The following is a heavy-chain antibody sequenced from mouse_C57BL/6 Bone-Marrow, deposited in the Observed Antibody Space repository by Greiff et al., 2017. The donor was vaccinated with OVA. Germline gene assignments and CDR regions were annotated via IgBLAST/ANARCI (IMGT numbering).Heavy chain of an antibody. CDR3: AEDSAVYCCAWDWDWYFDV. CDR1: YTFSRRVH. V-gene: IGHV1-87*01. J-gene: IGHJ1*03. D-gene: IGHD4-1*01. CDR2: GQGLEWNG. Sequence: VQRVESGPELARPWASVKISCQAFYTFSRRVHFAIRDTNYWMQWVKQRPGQGLEWNGAIYPGNGDTSYHKKFKGKATLTADQSSSTAYMQLSSLAAEDSAVYCCAWDWDWYFDVWGTGTTVTVSS.